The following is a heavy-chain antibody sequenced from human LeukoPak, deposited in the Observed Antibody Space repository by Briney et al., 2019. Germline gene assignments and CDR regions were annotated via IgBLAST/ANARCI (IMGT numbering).Heavy chain of an antibody. CDR1: GFTFSTYA. D-gene: IGHD2-2*03. V-gene: IGHV3-23*01. CDR2: IGASGGGT. J-gene: IGHJ4*02. Sequence: PGGSLRLSCAASGFTFSTYAMSWVRQAPGKGPEWVSAIGASGGGTYYADSVKGRFTISRDNFKNTLYLQLNSLRAEDTAVYYCAKDGYCSSTNCYPAPYWGQGTLVTVSS. CDR3: AKDGYCSSTNCYPAPY.